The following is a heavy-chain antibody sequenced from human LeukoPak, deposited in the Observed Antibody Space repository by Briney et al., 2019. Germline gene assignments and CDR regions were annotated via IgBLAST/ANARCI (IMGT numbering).Heavy chain of an antibody. V-gene: IGHV1-24*01. D-gene: IGHD2-2*01. CDR1: GYTLTELS. J-gene: IGHJ6*03. Sequence: GASVKVSCKVSGYTLTELSMHWVRQAPGKGLEWMGGFDPEDGETIYAQKFQGRVTMTEDTSTNTAYMELSSLRSEDTAVYYCATVRPHRYCSSTSCPPYYYYYYMDVWGKGTTVTVSS. CDR2: FDPEDGET. CDR3: ATVRPHRYCSSTSCPPYYYYYYMDV.